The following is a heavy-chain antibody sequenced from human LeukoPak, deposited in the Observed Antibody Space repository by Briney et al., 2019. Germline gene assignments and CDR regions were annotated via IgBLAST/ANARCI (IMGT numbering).Heavy chain of an antibody. D-gene: IGHD3-3*01. CDR3: ATDRGWRTSGYYLYYFEY. V-gene: IGHV3-7*01. CDR2: IKHNGGEK. Sequence: QAGGSLRLSCVASGFTFTDYFMSWVRQAPGKGLEWVASIKHNGGEKYYVDSVKGRFTISRDNAKNSLYLEMSSLRAEDTAVYYCATDRGWRTSGYYLYYFEYWGQGTLVTYSS. J-gene: IGHJ4*02. CDR1: GFTFTDYF.